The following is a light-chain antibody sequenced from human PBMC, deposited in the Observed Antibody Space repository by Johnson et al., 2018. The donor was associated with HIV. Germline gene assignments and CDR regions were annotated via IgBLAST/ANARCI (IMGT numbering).Light chain of an antibody. V-gene: IGLV1-51*01. J-gene: IGLJ1*01. CDR3: GTWDSSLSVRV. CDR2: DNN. CDR1: SSNIGNNY. Sequence: QSVLTQPPSVSAAPGQKVTISCSGSSSNIGNNYVSWYQQLPGTAPKLLIYDNNKRPSGIPDRFSGSKSGTSATLGITGLQTGDEADYYCGTWDSSLSVRVFGTGSKVPVL.